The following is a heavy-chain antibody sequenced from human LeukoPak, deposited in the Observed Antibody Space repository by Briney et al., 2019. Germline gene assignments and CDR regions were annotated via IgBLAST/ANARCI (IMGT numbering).Heavy chain of an antibody. V-gene: IGHV3-30-3*01. D-gene: IGHD3-22*01. Sequence: GGSLRLSCAASGFTCSSYAMHWVRQAPGKGLVWVAVISYDGSNKYYADSVKGRFTISRDNSKNTLYLQMNSLRAEDTAVYYCARGDDSSGYRTDYWGQGTLVTVSS. CDR3: ARGDDSSGYRTDY. CDR1: GFTCSSYA. CDR2: ISYDGSNK. J-gene: IGHJ4*02.